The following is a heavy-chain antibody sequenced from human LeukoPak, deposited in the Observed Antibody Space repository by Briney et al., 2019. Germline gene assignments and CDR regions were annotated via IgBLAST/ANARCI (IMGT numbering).Heavy chain of an antibody. J-gene: IGHJ4*02. Sequence: SETLSLTCSVSGGSISSYYWAWIRQPPGKGLEWIASIYYSGSTYYNPSLKSRVTISVDTSRNQFSLKLSSVTAADTAVYYCASLAVAGLSEGYWGQGTLVIVSS. D-gene: IGHD6-19*01. CDR3: ASLAVAGLSEGY. V-gene: IGHV4-39*01. CDR2: IYYSGST. CDR1: GGSISSYY.